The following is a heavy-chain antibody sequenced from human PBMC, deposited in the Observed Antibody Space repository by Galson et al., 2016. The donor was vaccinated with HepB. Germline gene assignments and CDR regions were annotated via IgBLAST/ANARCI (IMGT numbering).Heavy chain of an antibody. CDR3: ARGYSSGWTFDY. V-gene: IGHV4-39*01. J-gene: IGHJ4*02. CDR1: GGSISSSNYY. CDR2: IYYSGST. Sequence: ETLSLTCTVSGGSISSSNYYWGWIRQPPGKGLEWIGSIYYSGSTYYNPSLRSRVTISVDTSKNQFSLKLSSVTAADTAVYYCARGYSSGWTFDYWGQGTLVTVSS. D-gene: IGHD6-19*01.